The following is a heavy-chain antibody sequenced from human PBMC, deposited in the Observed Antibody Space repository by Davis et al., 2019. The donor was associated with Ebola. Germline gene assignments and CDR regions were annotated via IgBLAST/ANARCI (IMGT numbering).Heavy chain of an antibody. V-gene: IGHV3-21*01. Sequence: GGSLRLSCAASGFTFSSYSMNWVRQAPGKGLEWVSSISSSSSYIYYADSVKGRFTISRDSAKNSLYLQMNSLRAEDTAVYYCARSPLWFGELELYYYYGMDVWGQGTTVTVSS. CDR1: GFTFSSYS. CDR2: ISSSSSYI. CDR3: ARSPLWFGELELYYYYGMDV. D-gene: IGHD3-10*01. J-gene: IGHJ6*02.